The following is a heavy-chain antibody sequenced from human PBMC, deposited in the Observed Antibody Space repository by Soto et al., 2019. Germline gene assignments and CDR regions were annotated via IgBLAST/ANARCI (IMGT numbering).Heavy chain of an antibody. CDR3: ARGATYYYDSSGHPAPYYFYY. V-gene: IGHV1-69*06. CDR1: GGTFSSYA. J-gene: IGHJ4*02. Sequence: QVQLVQSGAEVKKPGASVKVSCKASGGTFSSYAISWVRQAPGQGLEWMGGIIPIFGTANYAQKFQGRVTITADKSTSTAHMELSSVRSEDTAVYYWARGATYYYDSSGHPAPYYFYYWGQGTLVTVSS. CDR2: IIPIFGTA. D-gene: IGHD3-22*01.